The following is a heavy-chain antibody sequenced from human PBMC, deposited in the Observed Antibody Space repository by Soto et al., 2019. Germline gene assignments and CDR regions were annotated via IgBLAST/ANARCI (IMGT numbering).Heavy chain of an antibody. CDR3: AREVVPAAGIDY. J-gene: IGHJ4*02. Sequence: SETLSLTCTVSGGSISSYYWSWIRQPPGKGLEWIGYIYYSGSTNYNPSLKSRVTISVDTSKNQFSLKLSSVTAADTAVYYCAREVVPAAGIDYWGQGTLVTVSS. V-gene: IGHV4-59*01. CDR2: IYYSGST. D-gene: IGHD2-2*01. CDR1: GGSISSYY.